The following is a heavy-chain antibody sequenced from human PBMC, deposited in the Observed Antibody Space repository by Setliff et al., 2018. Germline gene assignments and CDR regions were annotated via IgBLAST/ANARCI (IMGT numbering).Heavy chain of an antibody. CDR1: GFSINVYS. Sequence: GGSLRLSCAASGFSINVYSMSWIRQAPGKGLEWVSYITSSGTTTFYTDSVKGRFAISRDNARNSLYLQMNSLRVEDTAVYYCARDGYPGTSWGQGTLVTVSS. V-gene: IGHV3-11*01. CDR2: ITSSGTTT. CDR3: ARDGYPGTS. J-gene: IGHJ5*02. D-gene: IGHD2-2*03.